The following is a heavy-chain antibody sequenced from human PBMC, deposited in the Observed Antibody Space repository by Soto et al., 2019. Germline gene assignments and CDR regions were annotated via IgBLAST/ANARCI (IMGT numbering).Heavy chain of an antibody. Sequence: XXVKVSCKASGGTFSSYAISWVRQAPGQGLEWMGRVIPNLGVTNYAKKFQGRFTIVVDTSTSTAYMELNSLRYEETAVYYCARDKGYCSDTSCPDFDYWGQGTLVTVSS. CDR3: ARDKGYCSDTSCPDFDY. J-gene: IGHJ4*02. CDR1: GGTFSSYA. D-gene: IGHD2-15*01. V-gene: IGHV1-69*04. CDR2: VIPNLGVT.